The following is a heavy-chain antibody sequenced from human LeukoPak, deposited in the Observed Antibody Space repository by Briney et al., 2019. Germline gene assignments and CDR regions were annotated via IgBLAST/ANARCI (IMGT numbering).Heavy chain of an antibody. Sequence: GGSLRLSCAASGFRFSSYDMSWVRQAPGMVLEWVARISGSGGITKYADSVKGRFTIPRDNSKDTVYLQMTSLRAEDTAVYYCAKCSETYYYFDYWGQGNLVTVPS. V-gene: IGHV3-23*01. CDR1: GFRFSSYD. CDR2: ISGSGGIT. J-gene: IGHJ4*02. D-gene: IGHD1-26*01. CDR3: AKCSETYYYFDY.